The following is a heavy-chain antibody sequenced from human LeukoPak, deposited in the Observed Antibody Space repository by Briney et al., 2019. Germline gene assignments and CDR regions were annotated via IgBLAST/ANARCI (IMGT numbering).Heavy chain of an antibody. CDR3: ARDGLWFGGYRYGMDV. CDR2: INPNSGGT. CDR1: GYTFTGYY. Sequence: ASVKVSCKASGYTFTGYYMHWVRQAPGQGLEWMGWINPNSGGTNYAQKFQGRVTMTRDTSISTAYMELSRLRSDDTAVYYCARDGLWFGGYRYGMDVWGQGTTVTVSS. V-gene: IGHV1-2*02. J-gene: IGHJ6*02. D-gene: IGHD3-10*01.